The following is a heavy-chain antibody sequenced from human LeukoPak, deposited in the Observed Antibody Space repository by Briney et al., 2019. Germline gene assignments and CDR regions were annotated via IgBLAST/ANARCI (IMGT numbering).Heavy chain of an antibody. Sequence: GESLKISCKASGYYFTNSWIGWVRQMPGKGLEWLGIIYPGDSDTRYSPSFEGQVTISAAQSISTAYLQWRSLKASDTAMYFCATSGYAGNWFESWGQGTPVTVSS. J-gene: IGHJ5*01. CDR1: GYYFTNSW. CDR3: ATSGYAGNWFES. D-gene: IGHD3-22*01. V-gene: IGHV5-51*01. CDR2: IYPGDSDT.